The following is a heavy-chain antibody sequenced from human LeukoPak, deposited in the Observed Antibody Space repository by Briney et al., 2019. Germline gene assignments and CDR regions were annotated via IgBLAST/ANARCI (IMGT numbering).Heavy chain of an antibody. Sequence: SETLSLTCIVSGDSISTYYCNWIRQPPGKGLEWIGYVYYSGSTNYNPSLKSRVTISLDTSKNQFSLKLSSVTAADTAVYYCARDFGSWGQGTLVTVSS. CDR2: VYYSGST. CDR1: GDSISTYY. D-gene: IGHD3-3*01. J-gene: IGHJ4*02. V-gene: IGHV4-59*01. CDR3: ARDFGS.